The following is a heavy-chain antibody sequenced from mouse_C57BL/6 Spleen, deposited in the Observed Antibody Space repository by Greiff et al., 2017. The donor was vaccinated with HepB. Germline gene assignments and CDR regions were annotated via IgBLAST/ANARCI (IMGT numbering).Heavy chain of an antibody. J-gene: IGHJ1*03. CDR1: GFTFSDYG. Sequence: EVKLVESGGGLVKPGGSLKLSCAASGFTFSDYGMHWVRQAPEQGLEWVAYISSCSSTIYYADTVKGRFTISRDNAKNTLFLQMTSLRSEDTAMYYCAKYYGSSYGYFDVWGTGTTVTVSS. V-gene: IGHV5-17*01. CDR3: AKYYGSSYGYFDV. D-gene: IGHD1-1*01. CDR2: ISSCSSTI.